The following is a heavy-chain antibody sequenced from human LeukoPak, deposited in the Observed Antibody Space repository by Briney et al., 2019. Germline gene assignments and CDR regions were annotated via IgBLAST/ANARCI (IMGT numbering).Heavy chain of an antibody. CDR2: INPNSGGT. CDR3: ARDVEVGATDAFDI. D-gene: IGHD1-26*01. Sequence: ASVKVSCMASGYTFTGYYMHWVRQAPGQGLEWMGWINPNSGGTNYAQKFQGRVTMTRDTSISTAYMELSRLRSDDTAVYYCARDVEVGATDAFDIWGQGTMVTVSS. CDR1: GYTFTGYY. V-gene: IGHV1-2*02. J-gene: IGHJ3*02.